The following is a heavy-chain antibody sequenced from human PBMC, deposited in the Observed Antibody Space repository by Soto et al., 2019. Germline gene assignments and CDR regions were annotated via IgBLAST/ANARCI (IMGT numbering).Heavy chain of an antibody. V-gene: IGHV4-59*01. D-gene: IGHD2-21*01. J-gene: IGHJ5*02. Sequence: SETLSLTCTVSGGSISSYYWSWIRQPPGKGLEWIGYIYYSGSTNYNPSLKSRVTISVDTSKNQFSLKLSSVTAADTAVYYCATLPPRIVVALLPIPTWGQGILVTVSS. CDR3: ATLPPRIVVALLPIPT. CDR2: IYYSGST. CDR1: GGSISSYY.